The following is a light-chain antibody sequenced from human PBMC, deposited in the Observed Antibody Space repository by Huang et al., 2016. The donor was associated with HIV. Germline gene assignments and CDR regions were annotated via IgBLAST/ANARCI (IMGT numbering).Light chain of an antibody. CDR3: QQYWSTPPAT. CDR1: QGISNS. Sequence: DIQMTQSPSSLPASVGDRVTITCRASQGISNSLAWYQQKPGKAPKLLRYAASKLESGGPSRFSGSASGTDYTLTISSLQPEDFATYYCQQYWSTPPATFGQGTKVEIK. CDR2: AAS. J-gene: IGKJ1*01. V-gene: IGKV1-NL1*01.